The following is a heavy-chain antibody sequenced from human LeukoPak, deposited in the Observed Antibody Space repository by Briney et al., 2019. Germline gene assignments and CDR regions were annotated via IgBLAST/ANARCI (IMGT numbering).Heavy chain of an antibody. Sequence: SETLSLTCTVSGGSISSGYYWGWIRQPPGKGLEWIGSIYHSGSTYYNPSLKSRVTISVDTSKNQFSLKLSSVTAADTAVYYCARDPPQIYRGPPDAFDIWGQGTMVTVSS. D-gene: IGHD1-14*01. CDR1: GGSISSGYY. CDR3: ARDPPQIYRGPPDAFDI. CDR2: IYHSGST. J-gene: IGHJ3*02. V-gene: IGHV4-38-2*02.